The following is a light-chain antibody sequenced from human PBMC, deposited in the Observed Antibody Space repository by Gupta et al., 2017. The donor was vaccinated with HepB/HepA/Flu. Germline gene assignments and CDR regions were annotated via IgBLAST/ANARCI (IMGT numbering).Light chain of an antibody. CDR1: QSVSSN. J-gene: IGKJ1*01. CDR2: GAS. V-gene: IGKV3-15*01. Sequence: EIVLTRFPATLSVSLGERATLSCRASQSVSSNLAWYQHKPGQAPRLLIYGASSRATGVPARFSGSGSGAEITLTISSLQSEDSGVYYCQQCSNWPRTFGQGTKVEIK. CDR3: QQCSNWPRT.